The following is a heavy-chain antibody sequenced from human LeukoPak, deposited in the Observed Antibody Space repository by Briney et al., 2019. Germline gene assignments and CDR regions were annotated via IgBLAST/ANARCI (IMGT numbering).Heavy chain of an antibody. V-gene: IGHV4-30-4*01. CDR3: ARDRKYHDFWSGYSDV. CDR1: SDSISSANYY. CDR2: IYYSGST. Sequence: SQTLSLTCSVSSDSISSANYYWSWVRQPPGKGLEWIGYIYYSGSTYYNPPLKRRVTISSDMSKNQFSLKLSSVTAADTAVYYCARDRKYHDFWSGYSDVWGQGTVVTVSS. D-gene: IGHD3-3*01. J-gene: IGHJ3*01.